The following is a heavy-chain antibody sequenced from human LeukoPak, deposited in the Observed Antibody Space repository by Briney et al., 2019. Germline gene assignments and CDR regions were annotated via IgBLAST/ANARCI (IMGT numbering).Heavy chain of an antibody. CDR1: GFTSSGYA. D-gene: IGHD1-20*01. J-gene: IGHJ4*02. CDR2: ITTSGHKA. Sequence: PGGSLRLSCAASGFTSSGYAMSWVRQAPGKGLEWVSAITTSGHKAYYVHSVKGRFTMSRDNSKNTLYLQMNSLGADDTAVYYCPRDHDNFLDYWGQGTLVSVST. CDR3: PRDHDNFLDY. V-gene: IGHV3-23*01.